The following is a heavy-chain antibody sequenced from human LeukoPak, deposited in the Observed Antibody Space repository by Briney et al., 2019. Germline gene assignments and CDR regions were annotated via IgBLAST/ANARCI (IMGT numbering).Heavy chain of an antibody. CDR2: IYPGDSDT. V-gene: IGHV5-51*01. D-gene: IGHD2-2*02. CDR3: ASTRYCSSTSCYTAFDI. J-gene: IGHJ3*02. CDR1: GYRFTGYW. Sequence: GESLKISCKGSGYRFTGYWIGWVRQMPGKGLEWMGIIYPGDSDTRYSPSFQGQVTISADKSISTAYLQWSSLKASDTAMYYCASTRYCSSTSCYTAFDIWGQGTMVTVSS.